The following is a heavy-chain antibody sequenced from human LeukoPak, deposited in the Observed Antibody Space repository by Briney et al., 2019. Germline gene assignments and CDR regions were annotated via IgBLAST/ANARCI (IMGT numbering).Heavy chain of an antibody. V-gene: IGHV3-9*01. CDR1: GFTFDDYA. J-gene: IGHJ4*02. CDR2: ISWNSGSI. CDR3: ARVMAYYYDSSGYRFDY. Sequence: SGGSLRLSCAASGFTFDDYAMHWVRQAPGKGLEWVSGISWNSGSIGYADSVKGRFTISRDNAKNSLYLQMNSLRAEDTAVYYCARVMAYYYDSSGYRFDYWGQGTLVTVSS. D-gene: IGHD3-22*01.